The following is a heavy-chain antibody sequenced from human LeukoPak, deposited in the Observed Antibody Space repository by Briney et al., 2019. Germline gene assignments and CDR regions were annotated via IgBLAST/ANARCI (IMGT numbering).Heavy chain of an antibody. CDR3: ATTYYYDSSGYSIFDY. Sequence: SETLSLTCAVYGGSFSGYYWSWIRQTPGKGLEWIGEINHSGSTNYNPSLKSRVTISVDTSKNQFSLKLSSVTAADTAVYYCATTYYYDSSGYSIFDYWGQGTLVTVSS. CDR1: GGSFSGYY. J-gene: IGHJ4*02. V-gene: IGHV4-34*01. D-gene: IGHD3-22*01. CDR2: INHSGST.